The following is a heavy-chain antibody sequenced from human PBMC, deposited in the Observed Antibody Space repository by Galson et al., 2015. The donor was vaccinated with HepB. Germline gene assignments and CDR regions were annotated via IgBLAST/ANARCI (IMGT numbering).Heavy chain of an antibody. J-gene: IGHJ6*02. V-gene: IGHV3-30*18. CDR3: AKLVVERGDGMDV. Sequence: SLRLSCAASGFTFSSYGMHWVRQAPGKGLEWVAVISYDGSNKYYADSVKGRFTISRDNSKNTLYLQMNSLRAEDTAVYYCAKLVVERGDGMDVWGQGTTVTVSS. CDR2: ISYDGSNK. D-gene: IGHD1-1*01. CDR1: GFTFSSYG.